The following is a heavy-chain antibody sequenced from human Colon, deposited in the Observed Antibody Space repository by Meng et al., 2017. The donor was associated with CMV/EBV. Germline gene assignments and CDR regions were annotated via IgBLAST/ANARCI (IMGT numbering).Heavy chain of an antibody. CDR3: TKGQDDFWNGSPLDV. CDR2: ISGSGSST. J-gene: IGHJ6*02. D-gene: IGHD3-3*01. V-gene: IGHV3-23*01. CDR1: GFTFSSYA. Sequence: GKSLKISCAGSGFTFSSYALSWVRQAPGKGLEWVSAISGSGSSTYYANSVKGRVTISRDNSKNTLYLQINSLRAEDTAIYYCTKGQDDFWNGSPLDVWGQGTTVTVSS.